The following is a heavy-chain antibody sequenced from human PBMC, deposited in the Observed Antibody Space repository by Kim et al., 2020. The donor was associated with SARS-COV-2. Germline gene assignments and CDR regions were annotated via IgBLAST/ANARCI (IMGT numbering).Heavy chain of an antibody. J-gene: IGHJ3*01. D-gene: IGHD3-16*02. CDR2: ISYDGSNK. CDR1: GFTFSSYA. V-gene: IGHV3-30*04. Sequence: GGSLRLSCAASGFTFSSYAMHWVRQAPGKGLEWVAVISYDGSNKYYADSVKGRFTISRDNSKNTLYLQMNSLRAEDTAVYYCARAGDYVWGSYRAYPDA. CDR3: ARAGDYVWGSYRAYPDA.